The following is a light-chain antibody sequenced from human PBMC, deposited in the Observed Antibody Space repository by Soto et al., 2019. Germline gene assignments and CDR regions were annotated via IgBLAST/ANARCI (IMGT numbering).Light chain of an antibody. J-gene: IGKJ1*01. CDR1: QSVSSY. V-gene: IGKV3-11*01. CDR2: DAS. CDR3: QQYNNWQRGT. Sequence: EIVLTQSPATLSLSPGERATLSCRASQSVSSYLAWYQQKPGKAPRLLIYDASNRATGIPARFSGSGSGTDFTLTISSLEPEDFAVYYCQQYNNWQRGTFGQGTKVEI.